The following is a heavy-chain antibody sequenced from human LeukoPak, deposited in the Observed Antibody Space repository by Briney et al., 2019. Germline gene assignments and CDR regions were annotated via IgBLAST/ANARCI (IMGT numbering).Heavy chain of an antibody. CDR3: ARVQSSLWLTFYYFDY. CDR2: IYYSGST. D-gene: IGHD5-18*01. CDR1: GGSISSGDYY. J-gene: IGHJ4*02. V-gene: IGHV4-30-4*01. Sequence: SQTLSLTCTVSGGSISSGDYYWSWIRQPPGKGLEWIGYIYYSGSTYYDPSLKSRVTISVDTTKNQFSLKLSSVTAADTAVYYCARVQSSLWLTFYYFDYWGQGTLVTVSS.